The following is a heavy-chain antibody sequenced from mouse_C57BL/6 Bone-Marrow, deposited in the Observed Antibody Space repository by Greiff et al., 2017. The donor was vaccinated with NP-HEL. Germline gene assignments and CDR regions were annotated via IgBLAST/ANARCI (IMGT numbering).Heavy chain of an antibody. CDR1: GYTFTSYG. V-gene: IGHV1-81*01. CDR3: ARSGYSKGYYAMDY. D-gene: IGHD2-5*01. CDR2: IYPRSGNT. J-gene: IGHJ4*01. Sequence: VKLVESGAELARPGASVKLSCKASGYTFTSYGISWVKQRTGQGLEWIGEIYPRSGNTYYNEKFKGKATLTADKSSSTAYMELRSLTSEDSAVYFCARSGYSKGYYAMDYWGQGTSVTVSS.